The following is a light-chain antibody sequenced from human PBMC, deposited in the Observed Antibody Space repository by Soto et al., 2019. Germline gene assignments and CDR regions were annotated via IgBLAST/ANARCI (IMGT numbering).Light chain of an antibody. CDR2: GTS. V-gene: IGKV3-20*01. CDR1: PSVSSSY. J-gene: IGKJ4*01. Sequence: EIVLTQSPGTLSLSPGERATLSCRATPSVSSSYLAWYQQRPGQAPRLLIYGTSSRATGIPDRFSGSESGTDFTLTSSRLEPEDFAVYYCQQYGSSPLTFGGGTKVEIK. CDR3: QQYGSSPLT.